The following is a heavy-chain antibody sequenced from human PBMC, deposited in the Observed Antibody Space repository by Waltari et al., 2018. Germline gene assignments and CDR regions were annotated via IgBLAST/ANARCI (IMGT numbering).Heavy chain of an antibody. V-gene: IGHV1-2*06. CDR1: GYTFTGYY. D-gene: IGHD3-10*01. CDR2: INPNSGGT. J-gene: IGHJ3*02. CDR3: ARVARKVQGVPVAFDI. Sequence: QVQLVQSGAEVKKPGASVKVSCKASGYTFTGYYMHWVRQAPGQGLGWMGRINPNSGGTNYAQKFQGRVTMTRDTSISTAYMELSRLRSDDTAVYYCARVARKVQGVPVAFDIWGQGTMVTVSS.